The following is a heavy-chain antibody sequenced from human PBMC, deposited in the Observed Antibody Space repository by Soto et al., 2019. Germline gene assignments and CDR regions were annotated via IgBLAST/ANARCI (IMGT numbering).Heavy chain of an antibody. J-gene: IGHJ4*02. V-gene: IGHV4-34*10. CDR1: GGSIIAYY. CDR3: EICDYDSIGYDPDY. D-gene: IGHD3-22*01. Sequence: SETLSLTCAVYGGSIIAYYWSWIRQLPGKGLEWIGEINHSGRTNYNPSLKSRVTISVDTSKNQFSLNLNSVTAADTAVYYCEICDYDSIGYDPDYWGQGSPVSVSS. CDR2: INHSGRT.